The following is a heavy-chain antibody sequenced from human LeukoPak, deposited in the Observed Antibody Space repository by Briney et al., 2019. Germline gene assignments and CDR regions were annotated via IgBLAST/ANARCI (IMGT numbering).Heavy chain of an antibody. D-gene: IGHD3-22*01. CDR2: ISGRGGST. CDR3: ASRKGDYYDSSGYYPGAFDI. Sequence: GGSLRLSCAASGFTFSSYAMSWVRQAPGKGLEWVSAISGRGGSTYYADSVKGRFTISRDNSKNTLYLQMNSLRDEDTAVYYCASRKGDYYDSSGYYPGAFDIWGQGIMVTVSS. V-gene: IGHV3-23*01. CDR1: GFTFSSYA. J-gene: IGHJ3*02.